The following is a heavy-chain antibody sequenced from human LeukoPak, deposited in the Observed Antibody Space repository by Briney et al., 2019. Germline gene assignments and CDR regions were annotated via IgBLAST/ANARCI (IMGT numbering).Heavy chain of an antibody. V-gene: IGHV3-21*01. CDR2: ISSSSSYI. D-gene: IGHD3-22*01. CDR1: GFTFSNIA. J-gene: IGHJ4*02. Sequence: KSGGSLRLSCAASGFTFSNIAMSWVRQAPEKGLEWVSSISSSSSYIYYADSVKGRFTISRDNAKNSLYLQMNSLRAEDTAVYYCARGRSGYYDGFDYWGQGTLVTVSS. CDR3: ARGRSGYYDGFDY.